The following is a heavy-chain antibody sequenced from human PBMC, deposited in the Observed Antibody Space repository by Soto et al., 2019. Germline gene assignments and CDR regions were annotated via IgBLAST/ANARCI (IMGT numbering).Heavy chain of an antibody. Sequence: EVQLSESGGGWVQPGGSLRLSCAASGFTFSAYAMTWVRQAPGKGLEWVSTISGTGGGTDYADSVKGRCTISRDNSRNTLLLQRNRLPAEDTDGYYCAKAPHDYGHFNWFYPLGQGTLVTGSS. V-gene: IGHV3-23*01. CDR2: ISGTGGGT. D-gene: IGHD4-17*01. J-gene: IGHJ5*02. CDR1: GFTFSAYA. CDR3: AKAPHDYGHFNWFYP.